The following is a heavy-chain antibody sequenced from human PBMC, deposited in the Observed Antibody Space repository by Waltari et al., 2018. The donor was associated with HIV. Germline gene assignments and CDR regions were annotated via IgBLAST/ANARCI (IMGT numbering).Heavy chain of an antibody. CDR2: IYSGGST. V-gene: IGHV3-53*01. D-gene: IGHD3-16*01. Sequence: EVQLVESGGGLIQPGESLILACAASGLTVSSNYMSWDRQAPGKGLEWVSVIYSGGSTDYADSVKGRFTISRDNSKNTLYLQMNSLRAEDTAVYYCAIGALGAFDIWGQGTMVTVSS. CDR3: AIGALGAFDI. J-gene: IGHJ3*02. CDR1: GLTVSSNY.